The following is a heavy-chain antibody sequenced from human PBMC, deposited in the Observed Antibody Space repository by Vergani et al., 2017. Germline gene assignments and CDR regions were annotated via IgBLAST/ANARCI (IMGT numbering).Heavy chain of an antibody. CDR2: IRSKANSYAT. J-gene: IGHJ3*02. CDR3: TSSHLYYGSGTDAFDI. V-gene: IGHV3-73*02. D-gene: IGHD3-10*01. Sequence: EVQLVESGGGLVQPGGSLKLSCAASGFTFSGSAIHWVRQTSGKGLEWVGRIRSKANSYATAFAASVKGRFTISRDDSKNTAYLQMNSLKTEDTAVYYCTSSHLYYGSGTDAFDIWGQGTMVTVSS. CDR1: GFTFSGSA.